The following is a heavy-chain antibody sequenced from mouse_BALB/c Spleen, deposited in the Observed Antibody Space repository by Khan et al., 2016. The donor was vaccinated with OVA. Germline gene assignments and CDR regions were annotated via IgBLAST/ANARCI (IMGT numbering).Heavy chain of an antibody. D-gene: IGHD3-2*02. V-gene: IGHV1S132*01. Sequence: VELQESGAELVRPGASVKLSCKTSGYTFTSYWIHWVKQRSGQGLEWIARIYPGTDNSYYNEKFKDKATLTADKSSSTAYMQLSSLKSEDSDVYFCAREEALDHFDHWGQGTTLTVSS. J-gene: IGHJ2*01. CDR1: GYTFTSYW. CDR3: AREEALDHFDH. CDR2: IYPGTDNS.